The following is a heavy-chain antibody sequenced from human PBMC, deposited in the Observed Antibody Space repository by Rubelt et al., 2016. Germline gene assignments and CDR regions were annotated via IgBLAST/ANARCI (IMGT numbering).Heavy chain of an antibody. V-gene: IGHV4-34*01. CDR1: GGSFSGYY. CDR3: ARGKVLEWLIGRYYYYYMDV. CDR2: INHSGST. Sequence: QVQLQQWGAGLLKPSETLSLTCAVYGGSFSGYYWSWIRQPPGKGLEWIGEINHSGSTNYNPSLKSRVTISVDTSKNQFSLKLSSVTAADTAVYYCARGKVLEWLIGRYYYYYMDVWGKGTTVTVSS. J-gene: IGHJ6*03. D-gene: IGHD3-3*01.